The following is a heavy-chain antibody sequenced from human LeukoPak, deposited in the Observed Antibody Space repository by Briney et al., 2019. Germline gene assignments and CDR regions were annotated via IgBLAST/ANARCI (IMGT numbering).Heavy chain of an antibody. D-gene: IGHD3-10*02. CDR2: ISNSGNTK. V-gene: IGHV3-48*04. CDR3: AELGITMIGGV. J-gene: IGHJ6*04. CDR1: GFTFNKYT. Sequence: GGSLRLSCAASGFTFNKYTMNWIRQAPGKGLEWISYISNSGNTKYYADSVKGRFSISRDNANNSVYLQMNNLRAEDTAVYYCAELGITMIGGVWGKGTTVTISS.